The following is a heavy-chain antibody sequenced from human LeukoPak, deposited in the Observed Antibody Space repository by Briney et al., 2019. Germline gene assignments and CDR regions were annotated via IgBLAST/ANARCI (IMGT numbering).Heavy chain of an antibody. V-gene: IGHV4-59*08. Sequence: RASETLSLTCSVFGGSISNYYWSWIRQPPGKGLEWIGYAYYSGSTTYNPSLESRVTISVDTSKNQFSLKLTAVTAADTAVYYCARNSAVATSRSWFDPWGQGTLVTVSS. D-gene: IGHD6-19*01. J-gene: IGHJ5*02. CDR1: GGSISNYY. CDR3: ARNSAVATSRSWFDP. CDR2: AYYSGST.